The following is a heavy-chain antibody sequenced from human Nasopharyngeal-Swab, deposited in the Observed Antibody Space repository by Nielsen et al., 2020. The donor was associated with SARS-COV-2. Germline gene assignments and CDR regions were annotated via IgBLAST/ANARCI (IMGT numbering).Heavy chain of an antibody. CDR1: GASISRYY. J-gene: IGHJ4*02. Sequence: SETLSLTCTVSGASISRYYWGWIRQPPGKGLEWIGDFSYTGITNYNPSLKSRVTISVDMSKNQFSLKLSSVAAADTAVYYCAREVVGGLVDSWGQGTLVTVSS. CDR2: FSYTGIT. D-gene: IGHD1-26*01. V-gene: IGHV4-59*12. CDR3: AREVVGGLVDS.